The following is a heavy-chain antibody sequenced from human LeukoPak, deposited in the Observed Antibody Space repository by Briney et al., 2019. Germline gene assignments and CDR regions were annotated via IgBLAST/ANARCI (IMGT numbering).Heavy chain of an antibody. V-gene: IGHV3-7*03. Sequence: GGSLRLSCAASGFTFSSYSMNWVRQAPGKGLEWVATINQDESEKYYLDSVKGRFTISRDNAKNSLYLQMHSLTAEDTALYYCARYCTFRTCSGTKFDSWGPGTLVTVSS. CDR3: ARYCTFRTCSGTKFDS. J-gene: IGHJ4*02. D-gene: IGHD1-1*01. CDR2: INQDESEK. CDR1: GFTFSSYS.